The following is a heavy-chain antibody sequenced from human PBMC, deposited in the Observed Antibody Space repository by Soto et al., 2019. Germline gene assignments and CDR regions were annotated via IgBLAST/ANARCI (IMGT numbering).Heavy chain of an antibody. D-gene: IGHD2-21*01. CDR1: GYSFNTYW. Sequence: HGESLKISCKGSGYSFNTYWIGWVRQMPGKGLEWMGVIYPDDSDIRYSPSFQGQVTISADKSISTAYLQWSSLKASDSGIYYCARRTGLRYSDWGQGTLVTVSS. CDR3: ARRTGLRYSD. J-gene: IGHJ4*02. V-gene: IGHV5-51*01. CDR2: IYPDDSDI.